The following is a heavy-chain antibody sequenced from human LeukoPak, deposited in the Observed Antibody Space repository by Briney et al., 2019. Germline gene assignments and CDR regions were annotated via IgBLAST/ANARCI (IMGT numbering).Heavy chain of an antibody. D-gene: IGHD6-13*01. CDR3: ARTDTKYSSCWFYFVY. V-gene: IGHV4-59*01. J-gene: IGHJ4*02. CDR2: IYYSGST. Sequence: SEALSLTCTVSGGSISSYYWSWIRQPPGKGLEWIGYIYYSGSTNYNPSLKSRVTISVDTSKNHFSLKLSSVTAADPAVFYCARTDTKYSSCWFYFVYWGEGALVTVSS. CDR1: GGSISSYY.